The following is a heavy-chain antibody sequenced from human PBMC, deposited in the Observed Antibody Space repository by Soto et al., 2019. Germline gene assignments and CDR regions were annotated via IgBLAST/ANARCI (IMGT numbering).Heavy chain of an antibody. CDR3: TVRVVPAAMYYYYYMDV. Sequence: GGSLRLSCAASGFTFSGSAMHWVRQASGKGLEWVGRIRSKANSYATAYAASVKGRFTISRDDSKNTAYLQMNSLKTEDTAVYYCTVRVVPAAMYYYYYMDVWGKGTTVTVSS. CDR1: GFTFSGSA. J-gene: IGHJ6*03. D-gene: IGHD2-2*01. V-gene: IGHV3-73*01. CDR2: IRSKANSYAT.